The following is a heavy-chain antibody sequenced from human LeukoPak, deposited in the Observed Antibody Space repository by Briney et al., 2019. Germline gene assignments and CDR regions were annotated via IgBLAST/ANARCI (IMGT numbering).Heavy chain of an antibody. V-gene: IGHV4-59*01. D-gene: IGHD5-18*01. Sequence: TSETLSLTCTVSGGSISIYYWSWIRQPPGKGLEWIGYIYDSGSTNYNPSLKSRVTISVDTSKNQFSLKLSSVTAADTAVYYCARENFGGGYSYGYYYYMDVWGKGTTVTVSS. J-gene: IGHJ6*03. CDR3: ARENFGGGYSYGYYYYMDV. CDR1: GGSISIYY. CDR2: IYDSGST.